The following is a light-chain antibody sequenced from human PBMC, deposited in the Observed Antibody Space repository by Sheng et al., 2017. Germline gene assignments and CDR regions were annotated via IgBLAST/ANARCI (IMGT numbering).Light chain of an antibody. J-gene: IGLJ1*01. CDR2: DVS. Sequence: LTQPASVSGSPGQSITISCTGTSSDVGGYNYVSWYQQHPGKAPKLMIYDVSNRPSGVSNRFSGSKSGNTASLTISGLQAEDEADYYCSSYTSSTTGVFGTGTKVTVL. CDR1: SSDVGGYNY. V-gene: IGLV2-14*03. CDR3: SSYTSSTTGV.